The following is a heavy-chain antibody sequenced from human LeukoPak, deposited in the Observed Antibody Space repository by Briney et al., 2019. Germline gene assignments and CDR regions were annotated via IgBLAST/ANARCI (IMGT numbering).Heavy chain of an antibody. Sequence: GESLKISCKASGYSFTSYWIGWVRQRPGKGLEWMGIIDPSDSETRYTPSSQGQVTISVDKSLTTAYLQWSSLKASDTAMYFCARQTAMSRSGDYWGQGTLVTVSS. CDR2: IDPSDSET. CDR1: GYSFTSYW. V-gene: IGHV5-51*01. D-gene: IGHD7-27*01. J-gene: IGHJ4*02. CDR3: ARQTAMSRSGDY.